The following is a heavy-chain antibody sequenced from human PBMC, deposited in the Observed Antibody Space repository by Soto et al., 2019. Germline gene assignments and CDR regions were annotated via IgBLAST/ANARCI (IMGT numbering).Heavy chain of an antibody. CDR3: ARAKYYDFWSGYYGWFDP. CDR2: IYPGDSDT. V-gene: IGHV5-51*01. J-gene: IGHJ5*02. Sequence: GESLKISCKGSGYSFTSYWIGWVRQMPGKGLEWMGIIYPGDSDTRYSPSFQGQVTISADKSISTAYLQWSSLKASDTAMYYCARAKYYDFWSGYYGWFDPWGQGTLVTVPQ. D-gene: IGHD3-3*01. CDR1: GYSFTSYW.